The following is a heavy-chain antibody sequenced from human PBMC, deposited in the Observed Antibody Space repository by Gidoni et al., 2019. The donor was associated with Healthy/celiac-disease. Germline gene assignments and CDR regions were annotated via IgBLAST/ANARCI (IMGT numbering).Heavy chain of an antibody. CDR3: ARERYGSSTSCYSVNWFD. J-gene: IGHJ4*02. CDR1: GGSISSYY. Sequence: QVQLQGSGPGLVTPSETLSLICTVSGGSISSYYWSWIRQPPGKGLEWIGYIYYSASTNYNPSPKSLVTISLDTSKNQFSLKLSSVTAADTALYYCARERYGSSTSCYSVNWFDWGQGTLVTVSS. CDR2: IYYSAST. V-gene: IGHV4-59*01. D-gene: IGHD2-2*01.